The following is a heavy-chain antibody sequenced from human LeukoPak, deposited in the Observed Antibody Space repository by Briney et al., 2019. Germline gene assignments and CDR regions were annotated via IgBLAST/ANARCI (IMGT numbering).Heavy chain of an antibody. Sequence: GRSLRLSCAASGFTFSSYGMHWVRQAPGKGLEWVAVISYDGSNKYYADSVKGRFTISRDNSKNTLYLQMNSLRAEDTAVYYCARDLYYYDSSGYEYYMDVWGKGTTVTVSS. CDR1: GFTFSSYG. CDR3: ARDLYYYDSSGYEYYMDV. CDR2: ISYDGSNK. V-gene: IGHV3-30*03. D-gene: IGHD3-22*01. J-gene: IGHJ6*03.